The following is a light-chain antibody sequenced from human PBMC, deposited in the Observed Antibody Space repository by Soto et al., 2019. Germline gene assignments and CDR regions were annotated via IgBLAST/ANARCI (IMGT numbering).Light chain of an antibody. V-gene: IGKV3-20*01. Sequence: ETVLTQSPDIMYLSPGERATLSCRDSRTVGRSYLAWYQQKPGQAPRLLIFGTSTRATGIPDRFSGGGSGTDFTLTISRLDPEDYAVYFCQQYDTIPPWTFGQGTRVEV. CDR2: GTS. J-gene: IGKJ1*01. CDR3: QQYDTIPPWT. CDR1: RTVGRSY.